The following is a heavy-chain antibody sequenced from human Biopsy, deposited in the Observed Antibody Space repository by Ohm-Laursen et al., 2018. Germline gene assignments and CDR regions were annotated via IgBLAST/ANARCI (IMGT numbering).Heavy chain of an antibody. CDR2: IDWDGAK. J-gene: IGHJ6*02. CDR3: ARIPILVVPAAIVYRHRRHLQGLDV. Sequence: TQTLTLTCTLSGFSLNTRGMSVTWIRQPPGKALEWLARIDWDGAKFYNGALKTRLTISKDTSENHVVLTLSDVDPVDTATYYCARIPILVVPAAIVYRHRRHLQGLDVWGQGTTVIVSS. CDR1: GFSLNTRGMS. D-gene: IGHD2-2*02. V-gene: IGHV2-70*16.